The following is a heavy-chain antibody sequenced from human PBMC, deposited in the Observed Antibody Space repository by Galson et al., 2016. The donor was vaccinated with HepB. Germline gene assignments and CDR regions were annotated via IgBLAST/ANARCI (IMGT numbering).Heavy chain of an antibody. Sequence: SLRLSCAASGFTFNNYGMTWVRQAPGKGLEVVASISRSGDSTDYADPVKGRFTISRYKSNNKPSLQMNSPRADDTAVYYCVQGSTAPAVWGKGTTVTVSS. J-gene: IGHJ6*04. D-gene: IGHD1-26*01. CDR1: GFTFNNYG. V-gene: IGHV3-23*01. CDR3: VQGSTAPAV. CDR2: ISRSGDST.